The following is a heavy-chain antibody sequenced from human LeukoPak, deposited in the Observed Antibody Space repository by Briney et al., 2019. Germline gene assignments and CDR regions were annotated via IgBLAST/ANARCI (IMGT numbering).Heavy chain of an antibody. D-gene: IGHD2-15*01. Sequence: GGSLRLSCAASGFTFSSHSMNWVRQAPGKGLEWVSSISSSSSYIYYADSVKGRFTISRDNARNSLYLQMNSLRAEDTAVYYCARDRGFFCSGGSCYSRAHFDYWGQGTLVTVSS. CDR1: GFTFSSHS. CDR3: ARDRGFFCSGGSCYSRAHFDY. CDR2: ISSSSSYI. V-gene: IGHV3-21*01. J-gene: IGHJ4*02.